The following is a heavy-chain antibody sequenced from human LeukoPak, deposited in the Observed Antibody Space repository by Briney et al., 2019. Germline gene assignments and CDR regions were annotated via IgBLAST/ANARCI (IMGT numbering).Heavy chain of an antibody. J-gene: IGHJ4*02. CDR2: IKSKADGGTT. Sequence: GGTLRLSCAASGFTFSDAWMSWARQAPGKGLEWVGHIKSKADGGTTDYAAPVKGRFTISRHDSKATLYLQMNSLKTEDTAVYYCTTDSGPPSGYFDYWGQGTLVTVSS. D-gene: IGHD1-26*01. V-gene: IGHV3-15*01. CDR3: TTDSGPPSGYFDY. CDR1: GFTFSDAW.